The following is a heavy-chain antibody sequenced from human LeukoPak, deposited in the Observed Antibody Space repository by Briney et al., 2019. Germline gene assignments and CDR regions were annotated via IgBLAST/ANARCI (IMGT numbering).Heavy chain of an antibody. CDR2: ITPIFGTA. CDR1: GGTFSSYA. Sequence: AASVKVSCKASGGTFSSYAISWVRQAPGQGLEWMGGITPIFGTANYAQKFQGRVTITADESTSTAYMELSSLRSEDTAVYYCARDYSSSSEDYYYYYMDVWGKGTTVTVSS. CDR3: ARDYSSSSEDYYYYYMDV. D-gene: IGHD6-6*01. V-gene: IGHV1-69*13. J-gene: IGHJ6*03.